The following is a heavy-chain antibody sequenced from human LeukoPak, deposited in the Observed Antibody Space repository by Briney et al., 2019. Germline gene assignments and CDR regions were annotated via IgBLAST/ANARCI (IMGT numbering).Heavy chain of an antibody. CDR2: IIPIFGTA. CDR3: ASGLAAAPFYYFDY. CDR1: GGTFSSYA. J-gene: IGHJ4*02. V-gene: IGHV1-69*05. Sequence: ASVKVSCKASGGTFSSYAISWVRQAPGQGLEWMGGIIPIFGTANYAQKFQGRVTITTDESTSTAYMELSSLRSEDTAVYYCASGLAAAPFYYFDYWGQGTLVTVSS. D-gene: IGHD6-13*01.